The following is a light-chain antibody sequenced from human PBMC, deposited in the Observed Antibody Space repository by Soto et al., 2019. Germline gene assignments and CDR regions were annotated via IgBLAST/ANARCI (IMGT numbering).Light chain of an antibody. Sequence: EIVLTQSPGTLSLSPGERATLSCRASQSITNNYLAWYQQKPGQAPRLLIYGASSRVTGIPDRFSGSGSGTDFTLTISRLEPVDFAVYYCQQYGSSPITFGQGTRLEMK. J-gene: IGKJ5*01. CDR2: GAS. CDR3: QQYGSSPIT. V-gene: IGKV3-20*01. CDR1: QSITNNY.